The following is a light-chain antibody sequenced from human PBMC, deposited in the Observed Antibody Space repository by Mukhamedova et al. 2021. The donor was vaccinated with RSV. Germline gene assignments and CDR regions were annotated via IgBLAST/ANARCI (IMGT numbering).Light chain of an antibody. J-gene: IGLJ2*01. CDR2: EVS. CDR3: SSYTSNSTLVV. CDR1: RSDIGNYNY. Sequence: ISCTGTRSDIGNYNYVSWYQQHPGKAPKLMIYEVSNRPSGVSKRFSGSKSGNTASLTISGLQAEDEADYYCSSYTSNSTLVVFG. V-gene: IGLV2-14*01.